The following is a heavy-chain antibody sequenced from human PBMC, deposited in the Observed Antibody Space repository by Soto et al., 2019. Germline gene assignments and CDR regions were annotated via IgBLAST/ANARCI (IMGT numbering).Heavy chain of an antibody. Sequence: QVQLVESGGGVVQPGRSLRLSCAASGFIFSSYSMHWVRQGPGKGLEWVAVITYDGSSKRYADSVNGRLTISRDNSKNTRYLQMNSLRPEDTAVYYCAREYSRTWHENWFDPWGQGTLVTVSS. D-gene: IGHD1-26*01. J-gene: IGHJ5*02. CDR2: ITYDGSSK. CDR3: AREYSRTWHENWFDP. CDR1: GFIFSSYS. V-gene: IGHV3-30-3*01.